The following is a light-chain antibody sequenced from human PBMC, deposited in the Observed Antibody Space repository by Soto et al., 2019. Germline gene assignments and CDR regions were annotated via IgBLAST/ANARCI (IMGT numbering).Light chain of an antibody. CDR3: MQALQTFT. CDR1: QSLLHSNGYNY. J-gene: IGKJ5*01. CDR2: LGS. Sequence: IVMTQSPLSLPVTPGEPASISCRSSQSLLHSNGYNYLDWYLQKPGQSPQLLIYLGSNRASGVPDRFSGRGSGTDFTLKISRVEAEDVGVYYCMQALQTFTVGQGTRLEIK. V-gene: IGKV2-28*01.